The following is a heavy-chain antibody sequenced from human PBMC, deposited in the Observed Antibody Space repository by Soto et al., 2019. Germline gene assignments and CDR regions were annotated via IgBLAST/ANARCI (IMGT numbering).Heavy chain of an antibody. J-gene: IGHJ4*02. D-gene: IGHD6-19*01. CDR2: IYYSGST. CDR1: GGSISSSSYY. Sequence: QLQLQESGPGLVKPSETLSLTCTVSGGSISSSSYYWGWIRQPPGKGPEWIGSIYYSGSTYYNPSLKSRVTISVDTSKNQFSLKLSSVTAADTAVYYCARQWLVGGGYWGQGTLVTVSS. V-gene: IGHV4-39*01. CDR3: ARQWLVGGGY.